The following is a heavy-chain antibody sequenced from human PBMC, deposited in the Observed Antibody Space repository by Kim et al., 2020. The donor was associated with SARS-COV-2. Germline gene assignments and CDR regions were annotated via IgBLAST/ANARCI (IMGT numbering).Heavy chain of an antibody. Sequence: SETLSLTCTVSGGPISSSNYYWGWIRQSPGKGLEWIGNIYYTGTADHNPSLKSRVIISINTSENQFSLKLSSVTAADTAVYYCASFWSSVRWAAFDMWGQGTMVTVSS. CDR3: ASFWSSVRWAAFDM. J-gene: IGHJ3*02. CDR1: GGPISSSNYY. CDR2: IYYTGTA. V-gene: IGHV4-39*07. D-gene: IGHD3-3*01.